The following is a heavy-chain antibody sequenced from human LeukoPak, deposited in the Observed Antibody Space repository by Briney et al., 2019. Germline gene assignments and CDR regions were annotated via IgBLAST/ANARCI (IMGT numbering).Heavy chain of an antibody. CDR2: IIPIFGTA. CDR3: AKTPGRRNMGETN. V-gene: IGHV1-69*05. D-gene: IGHD3-16*01. CDR1: GGTFSSYA. J-gene: IGHJ4*02. Sequence: GSSVKVSCKASGGTFSSYAISWVRQAPGQGLEWMGGIIPIFGTANYAQKFQGRVTIATDESTSTAYMELSSLRAEDTAVYYCAKTPGRRNMGETNWGQGTLVTVSS.